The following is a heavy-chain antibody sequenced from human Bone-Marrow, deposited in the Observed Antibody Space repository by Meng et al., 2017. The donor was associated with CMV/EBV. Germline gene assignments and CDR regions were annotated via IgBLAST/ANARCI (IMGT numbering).Heavy chain of an antibody. D-gene: IGHD3-10*01. CDR1: LPVSRNY. V-gene: IGHV3-66*02. CDR3: ARRRYYGSGSYKDWYFDL. Sequence: LPVSRNYMTCVRQAPGKGLEWVSVIHSGGSTYYADSVKGRFTISRDNSKNTLYLQMNSLRAEDTAVYYCARRRYYGSGSYKDWYFDLWGRGTLVTVSS. CDR2: IHSGGST. J-gene: IGHJ2*01.